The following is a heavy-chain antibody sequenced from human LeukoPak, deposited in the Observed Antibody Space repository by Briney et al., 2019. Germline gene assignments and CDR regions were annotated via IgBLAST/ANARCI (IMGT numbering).Heavy chain of an antibody. V-gene: IGHV3-9*01. Sequence: PVGSLSLSCAVSVFTFAYYAMLWVWPAPGGGVVWVSGNCWSGGFIGYADSVKGPFTNSRNNAKNALYLQMNSLRPQDTAWYYCAEGFGPAALDILDMWGQKTRVTVSS. CDR1: VFTFAYYA. CDR3: AEGFGPAALDILDM. J-gene: IGHJ3*02. CDR2: NCWSGGFI. D-gene: IGHD2-2*01.